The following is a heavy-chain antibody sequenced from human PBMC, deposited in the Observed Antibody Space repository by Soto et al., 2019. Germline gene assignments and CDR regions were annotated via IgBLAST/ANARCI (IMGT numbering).Heavy chain of an antibody. CDR2: IYPDDSDT. V-gene: IGHV5-51*01. CDR1: GYSFTNYW. Sequence: PGESLKISCKGFGYSFTNYWIGWVRQVPGKGLEWMGIIYPDDSDTRYSPSFQDQVTISVDKSITTAYVQWSSLKASDTAVYYCARLLRGLVPLEPGFDYWGQGTLVTVSS. CDR3: ARLLRGLVPLEPGFDY. D-gene: IGHD3-10*01. J-gene: IGHJ4*02.